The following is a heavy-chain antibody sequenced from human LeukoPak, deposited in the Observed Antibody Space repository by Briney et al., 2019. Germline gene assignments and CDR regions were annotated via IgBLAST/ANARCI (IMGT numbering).Heavy chain of an antibody. CDR2: FDPEDGET. V-gene: IGHV1-24*01. D-gene: IGHD3-10*01. CDR3: ATSNLWGLLSGWGYFDY. J-gene: IGHJ4*02. CDR1: GYTFTSYG. Sequence: ASVKVSCKASGYTFTSYGISWVRQAPGQGLEWMGGFDPEDGETIYAQKFQGRVTMTEDTSTDTAYMELSSLRSEDTAVYYCATSNLWGLLSGWGYFDYWGQGTLVTVSS.